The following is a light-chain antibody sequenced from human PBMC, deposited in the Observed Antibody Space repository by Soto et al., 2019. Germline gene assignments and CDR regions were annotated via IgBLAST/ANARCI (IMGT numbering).Light chain of an antibody. CDR1: SSNIGNSF. Sequence: QSVLTQPPSVSAAPGRTVTIPCSGSSSNIGNSFVSWYQQLPGTAPRLLIYDNNERPSGIPDRFSGSKSGTSATLGITGLQTGDEADYYCGAWDGGLSAFVFGTGTKVTVL. CDR2: DNN. CDR3: GAWDGGLSAFV. J-gene: IGLJ1*01. V-gene: IGLV1-51*01.